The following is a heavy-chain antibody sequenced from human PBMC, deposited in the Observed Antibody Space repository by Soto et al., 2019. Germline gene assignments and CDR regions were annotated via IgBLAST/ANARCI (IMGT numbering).Heavy chain of an antibody. J-gene: IGHJ5*02. Sequence: ASETLSLTCAVSGGSISSGGYSWSWIRQPPGKGLEWIGYIYHSGSTYYNPSLKSRVTISVDRSKNQFSLKLSSVTAADTAVYYCARGTRSCSGGSCYSWFDPWGQGTLVTVSS. CDR3: ARGTRSCSGGSCYSWFDP. CDR1: GGSISSGGYS. D-gene: IGHD2-15*01. CDR2: IYHSGST. V-gene: IGHV4-30-2*01.